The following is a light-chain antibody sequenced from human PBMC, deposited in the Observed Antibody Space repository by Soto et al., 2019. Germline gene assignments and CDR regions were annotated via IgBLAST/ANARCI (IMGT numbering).Light chain of an antibody. CDR2: DAF. CDR3: QQFSSYPLT. J-gene: IGKJ4*01. CDR1: QSVSTY. Sequence: EIVLTQSPATLSLSPWERATLSCRASQSVSTYLAWYQQKPGQAPRLLIYDAFNRATGVPARFRGSGSGTDFTLTISGLEPEDFSVYYCQQFSSYPLTFGGGTKVDIK. V-gene: IGKV3-11*01.